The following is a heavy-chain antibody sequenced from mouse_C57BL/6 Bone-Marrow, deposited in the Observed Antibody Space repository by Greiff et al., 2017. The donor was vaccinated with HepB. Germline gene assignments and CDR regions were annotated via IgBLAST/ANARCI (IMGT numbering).Heavy chain of an antibody. Sequence: EVQLVESGAELVRPGASVKLSCTASGFNIKDDYMHWVKQRPEQGLEWIGWIDPENGDTEYASKFQGKATITADTSSNTAYLQLSSLTSEDTAVYYCTKGVSYFDVWGTGTTVTVSS. J-gene: IGHJ1*03. CDR1: GFNIKDDY. V-gene: IGHV14-4*01. D-gene: IGHD6-2*01. CDR3: TKGVSYFDV. CDR2: IDPENGDT.